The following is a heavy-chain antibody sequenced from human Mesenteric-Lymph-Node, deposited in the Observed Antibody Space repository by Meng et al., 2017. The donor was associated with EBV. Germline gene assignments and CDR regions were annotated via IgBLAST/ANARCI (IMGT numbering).Heavy chain of an antibody. CDR2: MYYTGGT. Sequence: QLQVLGPGLVKPSEPLSLTCPVPGASISTSSSYWGWIRQPPGKGLEWIGSMYYTGGTYYNPSLNSRVTISLETANNQFSLRLTSVTAADTAVYYCARSDSSGSSHPFDHWGQGTLVTVSS. CDR1: GASISTSSSY. D-gene: IGHD6-19*01. V-gene: IGHV4-39*01. J-gene: IGHJ4*02. CDR3: ARSDSSGSSHPFDH.